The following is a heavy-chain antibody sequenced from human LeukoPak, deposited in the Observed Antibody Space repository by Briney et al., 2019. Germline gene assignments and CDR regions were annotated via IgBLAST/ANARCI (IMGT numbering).Heavy chain of an antibody. Sequence: PSETLSLTCTVSGYSISSGYYWGWIRQPPGKGLEWIGSIYHSGSTYYNPSLKSRVTISVDTSKNQFSLKLSSVIAADTAVYYCAREGAYYYGSGSNDYYMDVWGKGTTVTISS. CDR1: GYSISSGYY. J-gene: IGHJ6*03. V-gene: IGHV4-38-2*02. CDR3: AREGAYYYGSGSNDYYMDV. D-gene: IGHD3-10*01. CDR2: IYHSGST.